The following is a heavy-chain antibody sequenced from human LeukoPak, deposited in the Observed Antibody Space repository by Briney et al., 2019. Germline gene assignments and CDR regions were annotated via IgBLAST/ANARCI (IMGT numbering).Heavy chain of an antibody. J-gene: IGHJ6*02. Sequence: ASVKVSCKTSDYTFTSYGISWVRQAPGQGLEWMGWISGYNGDTHYAQNLQDRVTMTTDTSTSTAYMDVRSLRSDDTAVYYCARAGADSAAYFYYAMDVWGQGTTVTVSS. CDR1: DYTFTSYG. CDR3: ARAGADSAAYFYYAMDV. CDR2: ISGYNGDT. D-gene: IGHD2-15*01. V-gene: IGHV1-18*01.